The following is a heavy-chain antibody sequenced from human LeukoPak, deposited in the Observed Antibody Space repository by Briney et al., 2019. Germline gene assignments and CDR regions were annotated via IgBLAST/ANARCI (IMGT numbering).Heavy chain of an antibody. D-gene: IGHD2-2*01. J-gene: IGHJ5*02. Sequence: SETLSLTCAVYGGSFSGYYWSWIRQPPGKGLEWIGEINHSGSTNYNPSLKSRVTISVDTSKNQFSLKLSSVTAADTAVYYCARALGNCSSTSCSNLNWFDPWGQGTLVTVSS. CDR1: GGSFSGYY. V-gene: IGHV4-34*01. CDR2: INHSGST. CDR3: ARALGNCSSTSCSNLNWFDP.